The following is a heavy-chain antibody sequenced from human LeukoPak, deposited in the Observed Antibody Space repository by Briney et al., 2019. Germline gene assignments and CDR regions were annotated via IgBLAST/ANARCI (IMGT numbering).Heavy chain of an antibody. CDR3: ARDILTGSQSRFQH. J-gene: IGHJ1*01. D-gene: IGHD3-9*01. Sequence: GGSLRLSCAASGFTFSGYSMNWVRQAPGKGLEWVSYISSSSSTIYYADSVKGRFTISRDNAKNPLYLQMNSLRAEDTAVYYCARDILTGSQSRFQHWGQGTLVTVSS. CDR2: ISSSSSTI. V-gene: IGHV3-48*04. CDR1: GFTFSGYS.